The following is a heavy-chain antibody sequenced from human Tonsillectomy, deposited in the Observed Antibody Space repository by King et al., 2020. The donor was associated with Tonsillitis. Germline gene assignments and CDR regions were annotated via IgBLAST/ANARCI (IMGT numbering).Heavy chain of an antibody. CDR3: ARIYCSGGSCFLGWFDP. D-gene: IGHD2-15*01. CDR2: MNPNRGNT. CDR1: GYTFTSYD. V-gene: IGHV1-8*01. Sequence: VQLGESGAEVKKPGASVKVSFKASGYTFTSYDINWVRQATGQGREWRGWMNPNRGNTGYAQKFQGRGTMTRNTSISTAYMELSSLSSEDTAVYYCARIYCSGGSCFLGWFDPWGQGTLVTVSS. J-gene: IGHJ5*02.